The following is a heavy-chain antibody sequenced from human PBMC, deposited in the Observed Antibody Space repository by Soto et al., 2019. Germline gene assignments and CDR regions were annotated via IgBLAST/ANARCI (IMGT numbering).Heavy chain of an antibody. CDR3: AGGNRRLYYGCWSYGVDV. V-gene: IGHV1-8*01. CDR2: MNPNSGNT. D-gene: IGHD3-3*01. Sequence: QVQLVQAGAEVKKPGASVKVSCKAAGYTVTSYDINWVRQATGQGLEWMGWMNPNSGNTGSGQKFQGRVTLTRNTSITTAYMELSSLRSEETAAYYCAGGNRRLYYGCWSYGVDVWGQGTTVTVSS. J-gene: IGHJ6*02. CDR1: GYTVTSYD.